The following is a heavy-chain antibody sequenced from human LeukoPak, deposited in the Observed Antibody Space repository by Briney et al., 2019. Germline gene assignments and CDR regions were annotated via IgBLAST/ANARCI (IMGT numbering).Heavy chain of an antibody. J-gene: IGHJ6*02. D-gene: IGHD4-17*01. V-gene: IGHV1-18*01. CDR1: GYTFTSYG. CDR2: ISAYNGNT. Sequence: ASVKVSCKASGYTFTSYGISWVRQAPGQGLEWMGWISAYNGNTNYAQKLQGRVTMTTDTSTSTAYMELRSLRSDDTAVYYCARDGEHDYGQRYYYYYGVDVWGQGTTVTVSS. CDR3: ARDGEHDYGQRYYYYYGVDV.